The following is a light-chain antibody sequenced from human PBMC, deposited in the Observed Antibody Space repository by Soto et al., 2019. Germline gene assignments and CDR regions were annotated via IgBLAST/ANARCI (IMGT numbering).Light chain of an antibody. Sequence: EIVMTQSPATLSLSPGERTTLSCWASHSVSSSLAWYQHKPGQAPRLLIYSASIRATGIPARFSGSGSGTNFTLTISGLQSEDFAIYYCHQYNDWPRTFGQGTKVDIK. CDR2: SAS. J-gene: IGKJ1*01. CDR1: HSVSSS. V-gene: IGKV3-15*01. CDR3: HQYNDWPRT.